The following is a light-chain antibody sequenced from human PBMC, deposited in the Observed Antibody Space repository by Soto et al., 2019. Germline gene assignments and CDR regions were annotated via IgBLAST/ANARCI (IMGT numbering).Light chain of an antibody. J-gene: IGLJ1*01. CDR2: DVS. Sequence: SVLTQPASGSGVPGPAITISCTGNSNDLGGYNYVSWYQQHPGKAPKFMIYDVSNRPSGVSNRFSGSKSGNTASLTISGLQAEDEADYYCSSYTTSNTRQIVFGTGTKVTVL. V-gene: IGLV2-14*01. CDR3: SSYTTSNTRQIV. CDR1: SNDLGGYNY.